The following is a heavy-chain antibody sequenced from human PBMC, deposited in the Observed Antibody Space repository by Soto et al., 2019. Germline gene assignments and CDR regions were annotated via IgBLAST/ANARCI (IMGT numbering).Heavy chain of an antibody. V-gene: IGHV3-30-3*01. CDR3: AKYHCSGGSCYSETEYFQH. CDR2: ISYDGSNK. D-gene: IGHD2-15*01. Sequence: GGSLRLSCAASGFTFSSYAMHWVRQAPGKGLEWVAVISYDGSNKYYADSVKGRFTISRDNSKNTLYLQMNSLRAEDTAVYYCAKYHCSGGSCYSETEYFQHWGQGTLVTVSS. CDR1: GFTFSSYA. J-gene: IGHJ1*01.